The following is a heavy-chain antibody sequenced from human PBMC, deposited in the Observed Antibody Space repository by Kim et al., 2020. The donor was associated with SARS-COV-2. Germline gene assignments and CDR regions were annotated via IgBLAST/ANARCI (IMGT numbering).Heavy chain of an antibody. CDR3: ARVNSSSWAPGAFDI. CDR1: GFTFSSYA. Sequence: GGSLRLSCAASGFTFSSYAMHWVRQAPGKGLEWVAVISYDGSNKYYADSVKGRFTISRDNSKNTLYLQMNSLRAEDTAVYYCARVNSSSWAPGAFDIWG. D-gene: IGHD6-13*01. CDR2: ISYDGSNK. J-gene: IGHJ3*02. V-gene: IGHV3-30-3*01.